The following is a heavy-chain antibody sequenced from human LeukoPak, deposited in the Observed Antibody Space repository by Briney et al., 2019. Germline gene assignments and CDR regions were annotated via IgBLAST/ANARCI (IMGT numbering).Heavy chain of an antibody. CDR2: IYYSGST. Sequence: PSETLSLTCTVSGGSISSYYWSWIRQPPGKGLEWIGYIYYSGSTNYNPSLKSRVTISVDTSKNQFSLKLSSLPAADTAVYYCARGFDWLLPSAYYYYMDVWGKGTTVTVSS. V-gene: IGHV4-59*01. CDR1: GGSISSYY. J-gene: IGHJ6*03. D-gene: IGHD3-9*01. CDR3: ARGFDWLLPSAYYYYMDV.